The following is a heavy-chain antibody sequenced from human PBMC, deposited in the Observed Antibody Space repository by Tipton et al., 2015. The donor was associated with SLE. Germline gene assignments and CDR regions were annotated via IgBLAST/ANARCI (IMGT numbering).Heavy chain of an antibody. J-gene: IGHJ3*02. CDR1: GGSISSYY. V-gene: IGHV4-59*01. CDR2: IYHSGT. D-gene: IGHD1-1*01. Sequence: TLSLTCSVSGGSISSYYWTWIRQPPGKGLEWIGYIYHSGTNYNPSLRSRVTISSDTSKNMFSLQLRSVIAADTAVYYCARINRRDPWKNYHPTDAFDIWGQGRMVTVFS. CDR3: ARINRRDPWKNYHPTDAFDI.